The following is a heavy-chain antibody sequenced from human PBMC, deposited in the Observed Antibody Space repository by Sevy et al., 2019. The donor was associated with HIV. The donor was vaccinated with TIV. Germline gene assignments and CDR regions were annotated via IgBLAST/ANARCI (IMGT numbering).Heavy chain of an antibody. V-gene: IGHV5-51*01. Sequence: GESLKISCKGSGTSFTNYWIGWVRQMPGKGLEWMGVIYPGDSDTKYSRSFQGRVTISADKSITTAYLQWSSLKASDTAMYYCARRFDSTGYHPFDYWGQGTLVTVSS. J-gene: IGHJ4*02. CDR2: IYPGDSDT. CDR3: ARRFDSTGYHPFDY. D-gene: IGHD3-22*01. CDR1: GTSFTNYW.